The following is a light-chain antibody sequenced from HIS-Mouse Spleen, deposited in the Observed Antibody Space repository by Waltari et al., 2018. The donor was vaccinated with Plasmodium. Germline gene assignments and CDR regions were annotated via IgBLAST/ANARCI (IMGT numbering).Light chain of an antibody. CDR1: QGIRND. V-gene: IGKV1-6*01. CDR2: AAS. J-gene: IGKJ2*01. Sequence: AIQITQSPSSLSASVGARVTITCRASQGIRNDLGWYQQKPGKAPKLLISAASSLQSGVPSRFSGSGSGTDFTLTISSLQPEDFATYYCLQDYNYPYTFGQGTKLEIK. CDR3: LQDYNYPYT.